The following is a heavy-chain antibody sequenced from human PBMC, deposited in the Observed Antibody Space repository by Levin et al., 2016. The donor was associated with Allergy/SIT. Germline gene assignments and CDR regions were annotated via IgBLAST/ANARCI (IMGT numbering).Heavy chain of an antibody. CDR3: AREVVGITFDYYYYYGMDV. D-gene: IGHD1-14*01. Sequence: GKALEWIGYIYYSGSTNSNPSLKSRVTISVDTSKNQFSLKLSSVTAADTAVYYCAREVVGITFDYYYYYGMDVWGQGTTVTVSS. CDR2: IYYSGST. V-gene: IGHV4-59*13. J-gene: IGHJ6*02.